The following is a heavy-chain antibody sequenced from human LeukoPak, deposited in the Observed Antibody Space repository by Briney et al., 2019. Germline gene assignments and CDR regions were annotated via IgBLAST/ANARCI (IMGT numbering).Heavy chain of an antibody. D-gene: IGHD2-2*01. Sequence: GGSLRLSCAASGFTFSSYSMNWARQAPGKGLEWVSYISISSSTIYYADSVKGRFTISRDNAKNSLYLQMNSLRAEDTAVYYCAREGHTRYCSSTSCYFAEYFQHWGQGTLVTVSS. CDR1: GFTFSSYS. CDR2: ISISSSTI. V-gene: IGHV3-48*01. J-gene: IGHJ1*01. CDR3: AREGHTRYCSSTSCYFAEYFQH.